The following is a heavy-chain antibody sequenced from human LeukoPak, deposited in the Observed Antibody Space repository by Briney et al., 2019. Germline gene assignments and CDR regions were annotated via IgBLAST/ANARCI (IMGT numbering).Heavy chain of an antibody. CDR2: INHSGGT. CDR1: GGSFSGYY. J-gene: IGHJ4*02. V-gene: IGHV4-34*01. CDR3: ARGVDYVWGSYRLDY. Sequence: PSETLSLTCAVYGGSFSGYYWSWIRQPPGKGLEWIGEINHSGGTNYNPSLKSRVTISVDTSKNQFSLKLSSVTAADTAVYYCARGVDYVWGSYRLDYWGQGTLVTVSS. D-gene: IGHD3-16*02.